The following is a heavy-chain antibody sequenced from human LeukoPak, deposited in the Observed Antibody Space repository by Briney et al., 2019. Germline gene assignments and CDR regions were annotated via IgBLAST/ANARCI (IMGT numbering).Heavy chain of an antibody. D-gene: IGHD2-2*01. Sequence: PGGSLRLSCAASGFTFSTYSMNWVRQAPGKGLEWISYISSSGSTMYYAASVKGRFTISRDNAKNSLYLHVYSLPAEATAFYTCAPYCSSPTCYEVYFDSWGQGTLVTVSS. CDR2: ISSSGSTM. J-gene: IGHJ4*02. CDR1: GFTFSTYS. V-gene: IGHV3-48*01. CDR3: APYCSSPTCYEVYFDS.